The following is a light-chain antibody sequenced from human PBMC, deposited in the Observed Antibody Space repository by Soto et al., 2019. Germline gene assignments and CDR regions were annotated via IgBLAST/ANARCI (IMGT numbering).Light chain of an antibody. CDR1: SSDVGGYNY. CDR3: SSYTSSSTPYV. CDR2: DVT. J-gene: IGLJ1*01. Sequence: QSVLTPPASVSGSPGQSITISCTGTSSDVGGYNYVSWYQQHPVKAPKLMIYDVTNRPSWVSDRFSGSKSGNTASLFISVLQAEDEADYYCSSYTSSSTPYVFGTGTKVTVL. V-gene: IGLV2-14*01.